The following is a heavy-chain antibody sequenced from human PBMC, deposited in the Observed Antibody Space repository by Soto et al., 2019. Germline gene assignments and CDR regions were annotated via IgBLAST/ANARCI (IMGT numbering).Heavy chain of an antibody. V-gene: IGHV1-3*04. J-gene: IGHJ4*02. Sequence: ASVRVSCKASGYTFTTYAIHWVRQAPGQSLEWMGWINTDNGNTYYSQKMQARVTITRDTSASTAYMELSRLRSEDTAVYYCARSRVRGGYYFDYWGQGALVTVSS. CDR3: ARSRVRGGYYFDY. CDR1: GYTFTTYA. CDR2: INTDNGNT. D-gene: IGHD3-16*01.